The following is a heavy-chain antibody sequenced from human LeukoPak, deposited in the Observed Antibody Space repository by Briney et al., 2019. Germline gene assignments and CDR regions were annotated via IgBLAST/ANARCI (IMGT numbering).Heavy chain of an antibody. CDR1: GYTLTELS. CDR3: AREIGPRQLHLWGSAFDY. D-gene: IGHD5-18*01. CDR2: SDPEDGET. Sequence: GASVKVSCKVSGYTLTELSMHWVRQAPGKGLEWMGGSDPEDGETIYAQKFQGRVTMTEDTSTDTAYMELSSLRSEDTAVYYCAREIGPRQLHLWGSAFDYWGQGTLVTVSS. J-gene: IGHJ4*02. V-gene: IGHV1-24*01.